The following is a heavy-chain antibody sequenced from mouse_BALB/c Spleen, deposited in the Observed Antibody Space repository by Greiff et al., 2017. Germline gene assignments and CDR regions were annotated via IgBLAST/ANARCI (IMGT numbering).Heavy chain of an antibody. CDR1: GFTFSSYA. V-gene: IGHV5-9-4*01. Sequence: EVHLVESGGGLVKPGGSLKLSCAASGFTFSSYAMSWVRQSPEKRLEWVAEISSGGSYTYYPDTVTGRFTISRDNAKNTLYLEMSSLRSEDTAMYYGARADSSGYGGFAYWGQGTLVTVSA. D-gene: IGHD3-2*01. CDR2: ISSGGSYT. J-gene: IGHJ3*01. CDR3: ARADSSGYGGFAY.